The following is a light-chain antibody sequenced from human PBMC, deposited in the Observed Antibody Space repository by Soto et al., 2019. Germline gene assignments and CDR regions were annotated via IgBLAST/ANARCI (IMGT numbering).Light chain of an antibody. CDR2: EGS. CDR3: CSCAGTITYV. V-gene: IGLV2-23*01. CDR1: SSNVGSYNL. Sequence: QSVLTQPASVSGSPGQSITISCTGTSSNVGSYNLVSWYQQHPGKAPKLIIYEGSKRPSGISNRFSGSKSGNTASLTISGLQAEDDADYYCCSCAGTITYVFGTGTKLTVL. J-gene: IGLJ1*01.